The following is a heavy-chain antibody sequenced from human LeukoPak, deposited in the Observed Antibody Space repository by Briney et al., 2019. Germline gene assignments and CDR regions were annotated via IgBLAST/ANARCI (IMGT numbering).Heavy chain of an antibody. Sequence: HPGRSLRLSCAASGFTFSSYGMHWVRQAPGKGLEWVAVISYDGSNKYYADSVKGRFTISRDNSKNTLYLQMNSLRAEDTAVYYCASQRGYGDYPDAYERPTDWGQGTLVTVSS. D-gene: IGHD4-17*01. CDR2: ISYDGSNK. V-gene: IGHV3-30*03. CDR3: ASQRGYGDYPDAYERPTD. J-gene: IGHJ4*02. CDR1: GFTFSSYG.